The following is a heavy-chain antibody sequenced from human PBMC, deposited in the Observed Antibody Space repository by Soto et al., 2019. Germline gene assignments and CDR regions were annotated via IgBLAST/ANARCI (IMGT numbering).Heavy chain of an antibody. J-gene: IGHJ4*02. CDR1: GFTFSSYW. V-gene: IGHV3-74*01. Sequence: GSLRLSCAASGFTFSSYWMHWVRQAPGKGLVWVSRINSDGSSTSYADSVKGRFTISRDNAKNTLYLQMNSLRAEDTAVYYCAREDYDSSGYPVIDYWGQGTLVTVSS. CDR3: AREDYDSSGYPVIDY. D-gene: IGHD3-22*01. CDR2: INSDGSST.